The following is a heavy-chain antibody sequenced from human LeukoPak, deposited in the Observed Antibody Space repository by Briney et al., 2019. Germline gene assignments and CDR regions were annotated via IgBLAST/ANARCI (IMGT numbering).Heavy chain of an antibody. CDR2: ISTTSSYI. CDR3: ARGSLLWFGELPFDP. Sequence: GGSLRLSCAASGFTFSGYSMSWVRQAPGKGLEWVSSISTTSSYIYYADSVKGRFTISRDNAKNSLWLQMDSLRAEDTAVYYCARGSLLWFGELPFDPWGQGTLVTVHS. CDR1: GFTFSGYS. D-gene: IGHD3-10*01. V-gene: IGHV3-21*01. J-gene: IGHJ5*02.